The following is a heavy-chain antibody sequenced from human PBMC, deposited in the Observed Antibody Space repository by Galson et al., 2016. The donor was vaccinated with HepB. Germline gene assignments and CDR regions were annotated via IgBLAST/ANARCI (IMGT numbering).Heavy chain of an antibody. V-gene: IGHV3-74*01. CDR1: GFAFSRDW. CDR2: ISNDGRDK. D-gene: IGHD3-16*02. J-gene: IGHJ4*02. Sequence: SLRLSCAASGFAFSRDWMHWVRQAPGKGLAWVSRISNDGRDKRDADSVKGRFTISRDNAKDTLFLQMTSLRAEDTAVYFCARARLGELSLPFDVWGQGTLVTVSS. CDR3: ARARLGELSLPFDV.